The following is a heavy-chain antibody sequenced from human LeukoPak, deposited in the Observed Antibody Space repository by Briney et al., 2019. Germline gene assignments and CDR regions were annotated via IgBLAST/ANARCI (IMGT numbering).Heavy chain of an antibody. V-gene: IGHV4-39*01. CDR1: GGSIRSSYYY. D-gene: IGHD6-6*01. J-gene: IGHJ4*02. CDR3: ARVPGSIAARPPFDY. Sequence: PSGTLSLTCTVSGGSIRSSYYYWGWIRQPPGKGLEWIGSIYDSGSTYYNPSLKSRVTISVDTSKNQFSLKLNSVTAADTAVYYCARVPGSIAARPPFDYWGQGTLVTVSS. CDR2: IYDSGST.